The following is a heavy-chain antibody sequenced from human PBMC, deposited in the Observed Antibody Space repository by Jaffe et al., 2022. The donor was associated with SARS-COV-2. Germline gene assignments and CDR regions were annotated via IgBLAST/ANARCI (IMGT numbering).Heavy chain of an antibody. J-gene: IGHJ6*02. CDR1: GFTFSNAW. CDR2: IKSKADGGTI. Sequence: VQLVESGGGLVKPGGSLRLSCAASGFTFSNAWMSWVRQAPGKGLEWVGRIKSKADGGTIDYAAPVKGRFTISREDSKDTLYLQMNSLKTEDTAVYYCSTGAKRYGMDVWGQGTTVTVSS. V-gene: IGHV3-15*01. CDR3: STGAKRYGMDV.